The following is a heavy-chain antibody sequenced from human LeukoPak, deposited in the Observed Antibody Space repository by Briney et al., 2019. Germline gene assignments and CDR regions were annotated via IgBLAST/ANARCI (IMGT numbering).Heavy chain of an antibody. V-gene: IGHV1-8*03. Sequence: ASVKVSCKASGYTFTSYGFNWVRQATGQGLEWMGWMNPNSGNTGYAQKFQGRVTITRNTSISTAYMELNSLRSEDTAVYYCARFSKSADAFDVWGQGTLVTVSS. CDR3: ARFSKSADAFDV. CDR1: GYTFTSYG. J-gene: IGHJ3*01. CDR2: MNPNSGNT.